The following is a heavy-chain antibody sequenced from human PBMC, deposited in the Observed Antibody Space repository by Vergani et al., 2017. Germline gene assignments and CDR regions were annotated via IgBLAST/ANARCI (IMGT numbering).Heavy chain of an antibody. J-gene: IGHJ4*02. CDR1: GGTFSSYA. CDR2: IIPIFGTA. CDR3: ARMEVLWFGELLSFDY. Sequence: QVQLVQSGAEVKKPGSSVKVSCKASGGTFSSYAISWVRQAPGQGLEWMGRIIPIFGTANYAQEFQGRVTITADESTSTAYMELSSLRSEDTAVYYCARMEVLWFGELLSFDYWGQGTLVTVSS. V-gene: IGHV1-69*13. D-gene: IGHD3-10*01.